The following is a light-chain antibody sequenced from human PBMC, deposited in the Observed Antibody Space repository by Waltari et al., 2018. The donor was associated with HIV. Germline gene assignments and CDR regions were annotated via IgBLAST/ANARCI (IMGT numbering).Light chain of an antibody. V-gene: IGLV2-14*03. CDR2: AVS. J-gene: IGLJ1*01. CDR1: SSAVGGYNY. Sequence: QSALTQPASVSGSPGQSITISCTGTSSAVGGYNYVSWYQQHPGKAPKLMIYAVSNRPSGVSNRFSGSKSGNTASLTISGLQAEDEAEYYCSSYTSSRSYVFGTGTKVTVL. CDR3: SSYTSSRSYV.